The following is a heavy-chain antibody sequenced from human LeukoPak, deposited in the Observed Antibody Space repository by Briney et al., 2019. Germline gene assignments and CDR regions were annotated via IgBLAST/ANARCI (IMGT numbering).Heavy chain of an antibody. V-gene: IGHV4-61*02. CDR3: ARELGQHGYGYWFDY. D-gene: IGHD5-18*01. CDR1: GGSITSGTYY. CDR2: IYTREST. J-gene: IGHJ4*02. Sequence: SQTLSLTCTVSGGSITSGTYYWSWIRQPAGKGLEWIGRIYTRESTNYNPSLKSRVTISIDTSKNQFSLNLNSVTAADTAVYYCARELGQHGYGYWFDYWGQGTLVTVSS.